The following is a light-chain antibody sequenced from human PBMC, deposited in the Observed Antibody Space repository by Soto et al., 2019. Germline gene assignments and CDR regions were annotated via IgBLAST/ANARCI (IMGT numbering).Light chain of an antibody. CDR3: QQYNMWPLT. Sequence: EIVMTQSPDTLSVSPGERATLSCRASQSVNRKVAWYQQKGGQAPRLLIYDATAGATGVPDRFSGSGSGTEFTLTICSLLSEDFAVYYCQQYNMWPLTFGGGTKVDIK. V-gene: IGKV3-15*01. J-gene: IGKJ4*01. CDR2: DAT. CDR1: QSVNRK.